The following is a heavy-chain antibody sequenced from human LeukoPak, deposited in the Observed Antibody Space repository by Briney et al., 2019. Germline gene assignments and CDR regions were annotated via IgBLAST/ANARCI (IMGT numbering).Heavy chain of an antibody. Sequence: PGGSLRLSSAASGFTFSSYGMHWVRQAPGKGLELVAFIRYDGSNKYYADSVKGRFTISRDNSKDTLYLQMNSLRAEDTAVYYCAKEKAAPHDYWGQGTLVTVSS. D-gene: IGHD6-13*01. CDR2: IRYDGSNK. V-gene: IGHV3-30*02. J-gene: IGHJ4*02. CDR3: AKEKAAPHDY. CDR1: GFTFSSYG.